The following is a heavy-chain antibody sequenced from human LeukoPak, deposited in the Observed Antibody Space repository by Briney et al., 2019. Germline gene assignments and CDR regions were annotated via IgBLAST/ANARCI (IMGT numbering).Heavy chain of an antibody. CDR3: ARAADSSGWYFNWFDP. V-gene: IGHV4-59*01. D-gene: IGHD6-19*01. J-gene: IGHJ5*02. Sequence: SETLSLTCAVHGGSFSDYYWSWIRQPPGKGLEWIGYIYYSGSTNYNPSLKSRVTISVDTSKNQFSLKLSSVTAADTAVYYCARAADSSGWYFNWFDPWGQGTLVTVSS. CDR2: IYYSGST. CDR1: GGSFSDYY.